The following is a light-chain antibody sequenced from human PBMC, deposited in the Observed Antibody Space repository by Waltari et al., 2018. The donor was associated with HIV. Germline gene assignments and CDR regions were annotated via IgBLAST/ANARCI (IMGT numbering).Light chain of an antibody. V-gene: IGKV4-1*01. CDR2: WAS. J-gene: IGKJ4*01. CDR3: QQYFATPPT. CDR1: RSILYSSNNQNY. Sequence: DIVTTQSPDSLAVSLGERATIKCKSSRSILYSSNNQNYLAWYQQKPGQPPKLLIYWASTRQSGVPDRFSGSGSGTDFTLTISSLQAEDVAVYSCQQYFATPPTFGGGTKVEIK.